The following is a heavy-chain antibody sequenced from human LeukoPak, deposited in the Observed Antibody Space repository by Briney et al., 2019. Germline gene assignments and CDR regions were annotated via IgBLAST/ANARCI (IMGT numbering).Heavy chain of an antibody. CDR3: AKGKDGYNPFDY. Sequence: GGFLRLSCAASGFTFSSYAMSWVHQAPGKGLEWVSAISGSGGSTYYADSVKGRFTISRDNSKNTLYLQINSLRAEDTAVYYCAKGKDGYNPFDYWGQGTLVTVSS. V-gene: IGHV3-23*01. J-gene: IGHJ4*02. CDR1: GFTFSSYA. D-gene: IGHD5-24*01. CDR2: ISGSGGST.